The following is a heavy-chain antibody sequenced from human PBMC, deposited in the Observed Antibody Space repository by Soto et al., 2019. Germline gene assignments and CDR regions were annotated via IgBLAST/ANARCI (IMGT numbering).Heavy chain of an antibody. J-gene: IGHJ4*02. CDR3: ARGEGLRFLDGGSDF. CDR1: GFTFSSYA. V-gene: IGHV3-23*01. D-gene: IGHD3-3*01. Sequence: EVQLLESGGGLVQPGGSLRLSCAASGFTFSSYAMTWVRQAPGKGLEWVSAISGSGAGTYYADSVKGRFTISRDNSKNTLYLQMNSLRAEDTVVYYCARGEGLRFLDGGSDFWGQGTLVTVSS. CDR2: ISGSGAGT.